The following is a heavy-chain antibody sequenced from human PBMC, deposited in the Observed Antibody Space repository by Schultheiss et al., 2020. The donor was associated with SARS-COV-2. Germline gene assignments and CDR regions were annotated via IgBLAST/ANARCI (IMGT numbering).Heavy chain of an antibody. Sequence: GESLKISCAASGLTVSNNYKTWVRQAPGKGLEWVSVIYSGGNTHYADSVRGRFIISRDNSKNTSYLQMTSLRVEDTAMYYCVRDGPAASYGMDVWGQGTTVTVSS. J-gene: IGHJ6*02. D-gene: IGHD2-2*01. V-gene: IGHV3-66*01. CDR2: IYSGGNT. CDR3: VRDGPAASYGMDV. CDR1: GLTVSNNY.